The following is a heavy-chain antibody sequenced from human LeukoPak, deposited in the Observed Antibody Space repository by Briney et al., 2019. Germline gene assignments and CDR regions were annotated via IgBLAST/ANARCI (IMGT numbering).Heavy chain of an antibody. D-gene: IGHD6-19*01. J-gene: IGHJ5*02. CDR3: ARDGRGIAVAQERGDWFDP. V-gene: IGHV1-18*04. Sequence: ASVKVSCKASGYTFTSYGISWVRQAPGQGLGWMGWISAYNGNTNYAQKLQGRVTMTTDTSTSTAYMELRSLRSDDTAVYYCARDGRGIAVAQERGDWFDPWGQGTLVTVSS. CDR1: GYTFTSYG. CDR2: ISAYNGNT.